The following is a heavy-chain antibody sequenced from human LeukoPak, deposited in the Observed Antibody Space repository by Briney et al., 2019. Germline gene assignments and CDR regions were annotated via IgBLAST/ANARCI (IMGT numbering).Heavy chain of an antibody. CDR2: IYYSGST. J-gene: IGHJ5*02. Sequence: SETLSLTCTVSGGSISSYYWSWIRQPPGKGLEWIGYIYYSGSTNYNPSLKSRVTISVDTSKNQFSLKLSSVTAADTAVYYCAREDSSSWSGLGFDPWAREPWSPSPQ. CDR1: GGSISSYY. D-gene: IGHD6-13*01. V-gene: IGHV4-59*01. CDR3: AREDSSSWSGLGFDP.